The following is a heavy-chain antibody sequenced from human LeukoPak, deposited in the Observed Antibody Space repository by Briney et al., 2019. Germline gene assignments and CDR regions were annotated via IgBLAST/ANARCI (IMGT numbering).Heavy chain of an antibody. V-gene: IGHV4-39*01. D-gene: IGHD1-26*01. CDR3: VRHGQWELLFVDY. CDR1: GGSISSSSYY. J-gene: IGHJ4*02. Sequence: KSSETLSLTCTVSGGSISSSSYYWGWIRQPPGKGLEWIGSIYYSGYTHYNPSLKSRVTISVDTSKNQISLKLSSVTAADTAVYYCVRHGQWELLFVDYWGQGTLVTVSS. CDR2: IYYSGYT.